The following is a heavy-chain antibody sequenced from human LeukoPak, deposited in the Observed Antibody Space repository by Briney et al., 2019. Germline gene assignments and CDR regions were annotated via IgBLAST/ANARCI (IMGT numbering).Heavy chain of an antibody. J-gene: IGHJ4*02. CDR1: GYSFTTYG. Sequence: ASVKVSCKPSGYSFTTYGISWVRQAPGQGLEWMGWISTYNGNTYYAQKVQARVTMTTDTSTSTAYMELRGLRSDDTAVYYCAVTTSAGTDRSFYFDYWGQGTLVTVSS. V-gene: IGHV1-18*01. CDR2: ISTYNGNT. D-gene: IGHD6-13*01. CDR3: AVTTSAGTDRSFYFDY.